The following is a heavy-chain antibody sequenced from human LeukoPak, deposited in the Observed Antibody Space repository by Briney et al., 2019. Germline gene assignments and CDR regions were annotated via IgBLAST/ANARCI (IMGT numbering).Heavy chain of an antibody. CDR3: ARDIRWYSGRYSVEGINY. D-gene: IGHD1-26*01. V-gene: IGHV3-74*01. J-gene: IGHJ4*02. CDR1: RFTFSGYW. CDR2: INSDGSDM. Sequence: GGSLRLSCRGSRFTFSGYWMHWVRQAPGKGLVWVSRINSDGSDMSYADSVKGRLTISRDNAKNTVYLQMNSLRVEDTAVYYCARDIRWYSGRYSVEGINYWGQGALVTVSS.